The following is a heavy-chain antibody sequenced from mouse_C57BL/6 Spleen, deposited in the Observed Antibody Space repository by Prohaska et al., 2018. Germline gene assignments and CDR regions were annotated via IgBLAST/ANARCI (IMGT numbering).Heavy chain of an antibody. D-gene: IGHD1-1*01. CDR1: GYTFTDYY. Sequence: EVQLQQSGPELVKPGASVKISCKASGYTFTDYYMNWVKQSHGKSLEWIGDINPNNGGTSYNQKFKGKATLTVDKSSSTAYMELRSLTSEDSAVYYCAKGDYGFAYWGQGTLVTVSA. CDR2: INPNNGGT. V-gene: IGHV1-26*01. CDR3: AKGDYGFAY. J-gene: IGHJ3*01.